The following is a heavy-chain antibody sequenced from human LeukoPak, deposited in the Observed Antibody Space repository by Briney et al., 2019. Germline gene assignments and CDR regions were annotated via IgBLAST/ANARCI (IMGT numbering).Heavy chain of an antibody. CDR3: ARAGNSVTTPAGY. Sequence: GGSLRLSCAASGFTFSTYVMNWVRQAPGKGLEWVAAISYDGSNKYYADSVKGRFTISRDISKNTLYLQMNGLRSEDTAVYYCARAGNSVTTPAGYWGQGTLVTVSS. CDR2: ISYDGSNK. V-gene: IGHV3-30*04. J-gene: IGHJ4*02. CDR1: GFTFSTYV. D-gene: IGHD4-17*01.